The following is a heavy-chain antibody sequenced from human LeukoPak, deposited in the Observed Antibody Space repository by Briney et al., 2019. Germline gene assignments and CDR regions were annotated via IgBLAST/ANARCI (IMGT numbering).Heavy chain of an antibody. Sequence: GGSLRLSCAASGFRFRNYWMTWVRQTPGKGLEWVANIKEDGSTKYYVDSLRGRFTISRDNAQNSVYLQMNSLRAEDTAVYYCAKDWGVGSGGSFDIWGQGTMVTVSS. CDR2: IKEDGSTK. CDR3: AKDWGVGSGGSFDI. D-gene: IGHD3-10*01. V-gene: IGHV3-7*03. J-gene: IGHJ3*02. CDR1: GFRFRNYW.